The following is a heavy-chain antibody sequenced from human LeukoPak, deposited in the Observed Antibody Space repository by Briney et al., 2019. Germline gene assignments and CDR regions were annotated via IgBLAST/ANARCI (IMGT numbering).Heavy chain of an antibody. CDR2: IYSGGST. Sequence: GGSLRLSCAASGFTVSSNYMSWVRQAPGKGLEWVSVIYSGGSTYYADSVKGRFTISRDNSKNTLYLQMNSLRAEDTAVYYCAKVSGTTRPDGAFDIWGQGTMVTVSS. V-gene: IGHV3-66*01. D-gene: IGHD1-7*01. CDR3: AKVSGTTRPDGAFDI. CDR1: GFTVSSNY. J-gene: IGHJ3*02.